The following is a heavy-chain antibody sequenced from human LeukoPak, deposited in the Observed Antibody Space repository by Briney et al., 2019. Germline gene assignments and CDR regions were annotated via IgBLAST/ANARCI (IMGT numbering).Heavy chain of an antibody. J-gene: IGHJ4*02. CDR1: GFTFSSYS. CDR3: ARAGSGPYYFDY. Sequence: KAGGSLRLSCAASGFTFSSYSMNWVRQAPGKGLEWVSSISSSSSYIYYADSVKGRFTISRDNAKNSLYLQMNSLRAEDTAVYYCARAGSGPYYFDYWGQGTLVTVSS. D-gene: IGHD6-19*01. V-gene: IGHV3-21*01. CDR2: ISSSSSYI.